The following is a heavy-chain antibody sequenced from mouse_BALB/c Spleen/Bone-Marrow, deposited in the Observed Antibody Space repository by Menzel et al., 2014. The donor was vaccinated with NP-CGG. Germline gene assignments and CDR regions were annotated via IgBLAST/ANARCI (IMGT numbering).Heavy chain of an antibody. D-gene: IGHD1-1*01. J-gene: IGHJ2*01. CDR3: ANYYYGYYFDS. Sequence: EVQLQQSGAELVKPGASVKLSCTASGFNIKDTYMHWVKQRPEQGLEWTGRIDPANGNTKYDPKFQGKATITADTSSNTAYLQLSSLTSEDTAVYYCANYYYGYYFDSWGQGTTPTVSS. CDR1: GFNIKDTY. CDR2: IDPANGNT. V-gene: IGHV14-3*02.